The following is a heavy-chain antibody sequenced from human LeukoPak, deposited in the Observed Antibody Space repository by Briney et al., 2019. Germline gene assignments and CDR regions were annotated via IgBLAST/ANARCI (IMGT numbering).Heavy chain of an antibody. Sequence: GRSLRLSCAASGFTFSDHYMDWVRQAPGKGLEWVGRTRNKANSYTTEYAASVKGRFTISRDDSKNSLYLQMNSLKTEDTAVYYCARDRRVVVAATYYYYYMDVWGKGTTVTVSS. D-gene: IGHD2-15*01. V-gene: IGHV3-72*01. J-gene: IGHJ6*03. CDR1: GFTFSDHY. CDR2: TRNKANSYTT. CDR3: ARDRRVVVAATYYYYYMDV.